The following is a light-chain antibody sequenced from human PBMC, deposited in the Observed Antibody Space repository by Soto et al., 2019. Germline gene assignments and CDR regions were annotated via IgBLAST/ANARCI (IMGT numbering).Light chain of an antibody. Sequence: EIVLTQSPGTLSLSPGERATLSCRASQSVGSSYLAWYQQKPGQAPRLLMYATSSRATGIPDRFSGSGSGTDFTLTICRLEPEDFAVYYCHQFDSSLTFGQGTRVEFK. V-gene: IGKV3-20*01. J-gene: IGKJ1*01. CDR1: QSVGSSY. CDR3: HQFDSSLT. CDR2: ATS.